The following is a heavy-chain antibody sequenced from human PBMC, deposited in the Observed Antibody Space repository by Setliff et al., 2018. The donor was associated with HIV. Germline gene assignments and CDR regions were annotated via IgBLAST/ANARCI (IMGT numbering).Heavy chain of an antibody. V-gene: IGHV1-3*01. CDR2: INAGNDNT. D-gene: IGHD1-1*01. Sequence: GPVKVSCKASGYSFTKYVMHWVRQAPGQRLEWMGWINAGNDNTKYSQKFQGRVTITRDTSANTAYMELSSLRAEDTAVYYCARVGPESLPYTWDDEADTFDIWGQGTMVTVS. CDR1: GYSFTKYV. CDR3: ARVGPESLPYTWDDEADTFDI. J-gene: IGHJ3*02.